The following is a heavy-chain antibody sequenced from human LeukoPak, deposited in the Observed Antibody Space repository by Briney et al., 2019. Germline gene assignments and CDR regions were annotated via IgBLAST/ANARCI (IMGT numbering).Heavy chain of an antibody. CDR2: INPNSGAT. J-gene: IGHJ4*02. Sequence: ASVNVSCKPSGYTFIDYYVHWVRQAPGQGLEWMGWINPNSGATNSAQNLQGGVTLTRDKSMTTAYLDLSGLTYDDTAVYYCARSRMTTLPGFDYWGQGTLVTVSS. CDR1: GYTFIDYY. CDR3: ARSRMTTLPGFDY. D-gene: IGHD1-1*01. V-gene: IGHV1-2*02.